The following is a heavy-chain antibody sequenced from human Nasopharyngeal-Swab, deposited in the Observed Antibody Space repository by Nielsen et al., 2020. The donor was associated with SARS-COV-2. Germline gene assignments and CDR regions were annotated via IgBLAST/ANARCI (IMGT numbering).Heavy chain of an antibody. D-gene: IGHD2-8*01. CDR1: GGSISSSNY. J-gene: IGHJ5*02. CDR2: IYYSGST. V-gene: IGHV4-39*01. CDR3: ARHPPAIVLMVYAMNWFDP. Sequence: SEALSFTCTVSGGSISSSNYWGWIRQPPGKGLEWIGSIYYSGSTYYNPSLKSRVTISVDTSKNQFSLKLSSVTAADTAVYYCARHPPAIVLMVYAMNWFDPWGQGTLVTVSS.